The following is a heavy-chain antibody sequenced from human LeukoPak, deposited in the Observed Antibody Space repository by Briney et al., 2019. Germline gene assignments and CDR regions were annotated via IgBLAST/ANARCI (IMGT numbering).Heavy chain of an antibody. Sequence: AGSLRLSCAASGLTFSSSAMHWVRHAPGKGLQYVSAISSNGGSTYYANSVKGRFTISRDNSKNTLYLQMGSLRAEDMAVYYCARGMGYSYGDYWGQGTLVTVSS. V-gene: IGHV3-64*01. J-gene: IGHJ4*02. CDR2: ISSNGGST. CDR1: GLTFSSSA. D-gene: IGHD5-18*01. CDR3: ARGMGYSYGDY.